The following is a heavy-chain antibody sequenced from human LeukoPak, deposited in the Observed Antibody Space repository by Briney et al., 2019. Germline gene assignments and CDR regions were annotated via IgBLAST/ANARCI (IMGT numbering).Heavy chain of an antibody. J-gene: IGHJ4*02. V-gene: IGHV3-23*01. CDR2: IGGST. CDR3: AKQYSGGWYYFDY. CDR1: GFTFSSYA. Sequence: GGSLRLSCAATGFTFSSYAMTWVRQAPGKGLEWVSAIGGSTYYAHSVKGRFTISRDNSENTLYLQMNSLRAEGTAVYYCAKQYSGGWYYFDYWGQGTLVIVSS. D-gene: IGHD6-19*01.